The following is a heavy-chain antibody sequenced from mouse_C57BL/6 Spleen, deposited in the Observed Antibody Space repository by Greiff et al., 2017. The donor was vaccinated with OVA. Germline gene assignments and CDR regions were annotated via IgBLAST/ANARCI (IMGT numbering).Heavy chain of an antibody. CDR2: ISDGGSYT. J-gene: IGHJ2*01. D-gene: IGHD2-3*01. V-gene: IGHV5-4*03. CDR1: GFTFSSYA. Sequence: DVMLVESGGGLVKPGGSLKLSCAASGFTFSSYAMSWVRQTPEKRLEWVATISDGGSYTYYPDNVKGRFTISRDNAKNNLYLQMSHLKSEDTAMYYCARGYDGYYPYLDYWGQGTTLTVSS. CDR3: ARGYDGYYPYLDY.